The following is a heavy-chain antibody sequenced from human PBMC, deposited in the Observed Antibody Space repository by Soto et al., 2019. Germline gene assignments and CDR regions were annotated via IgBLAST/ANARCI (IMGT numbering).Heavy chain of an antibody. V-gene: IGHV3-7*01. Sequence: EVQVVESGGGLVQPGGSLRLSCAASGFTFTSYWMTWVRQAPGRGLEWVANINKDGSEKSYVDSVKGRFTISRDNAKSALYLEMKNRRADDTAFYCCAREIASRLRGKWTTGTVSS. J-gene: IGHJ6*04. CDR2: INKDGSEK. CDR1: GFTFTSYW. D-gene: IGHD2-21*01. CDR3: AREIASRL.